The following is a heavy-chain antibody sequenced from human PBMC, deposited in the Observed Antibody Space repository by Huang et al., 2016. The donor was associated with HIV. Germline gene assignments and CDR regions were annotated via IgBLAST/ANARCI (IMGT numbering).Heavy chain of an antibody. CDR3: AKGGSAAAVLDF. Sequence: QVQLVESGGGVVQPGRSLRISCAASGFTFSSYGMHWVRQAPGKGLEWVAVISEDAKTKYYADVVKGRFSISRDNSKTTVYLQLNSLRLEDTAVYYCAKGGSAAAVLDFWGQGTLVTVSS. CDR1: GFTFSSYG. V-gene: IGHV3-30*18. D-gene: IGHD6-13*01. CDR2: ISEDAKTK. J-gene: IGHJ4*02.